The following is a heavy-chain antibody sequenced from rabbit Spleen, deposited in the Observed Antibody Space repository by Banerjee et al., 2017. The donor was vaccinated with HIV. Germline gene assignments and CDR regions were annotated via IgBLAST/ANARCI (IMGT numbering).Heavy chain of an antibody. J-gene: IGHJ6*01. CDR1: GFSFSSGYW. Sequence: QSLEESGGGLVKPGASLTLTCKASGFSFSSGYWMSWVRQAPGKGLEWIACIVGGSGGSTYYASWAKGRFTISETSSTTVTLQMTSLTAADTATYFCARDDYDDSLYYMLWGQGTLVTVS. D-gene: IGHD2-1*01. CDR3: ARDDYDDSLYYML. CDR2: IVGGSGGST. V-gene: IGHV1S40*01.